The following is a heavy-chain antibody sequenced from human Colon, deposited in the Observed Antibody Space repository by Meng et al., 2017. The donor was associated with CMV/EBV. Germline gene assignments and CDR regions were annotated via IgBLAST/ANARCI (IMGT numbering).Heavy chain of an antibody. CDR2: IRYDGSNK. J-gene: IGHJ4*02. CDR1: GFTFSNHG. D-gene: IGHD2-2*02. Sequence: LTGAASGFTFSNHGMHWVRQAPGKGLEWVAFIRYDGSNKYYAASVKGRFTSSRDNSKNTLFLQMNSLRAEDTAVYYCAKDGGYCSSNSCYNNPVDYWGQGTLVTVSS. CDR3: AKDGGYCSSNSCYNNPVDY. V-gene: IGHV3-30*02.